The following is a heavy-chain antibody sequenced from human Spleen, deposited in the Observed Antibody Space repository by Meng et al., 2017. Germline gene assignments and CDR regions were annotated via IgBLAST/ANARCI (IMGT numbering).Heavy chain of an antibody. Sequence: QVQLQDSGPGLVKPSVTLSLTCAVSGGHISSSYWWSRVRQPPGKGLEYIGEIHHSGATNYNPSLKSRVTISIDKSKNQFSLRLSSVTAADTAVYYCARAQYNDFWSDDFRGNYFDYWGQGTLVTVSS. V-gene: IGHV4-4*02. D-gene: IGHD3-3*01. CDR3: ARAQYNDFWSDDFRGNYFDY. CDR1: GGHISSSYW. CDR2: IHHSGAT. J-gene: IGHJ4*02.